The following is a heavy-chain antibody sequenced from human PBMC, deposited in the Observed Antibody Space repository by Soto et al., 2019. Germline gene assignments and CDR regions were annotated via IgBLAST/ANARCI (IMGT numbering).Heavy chain of an antibody. V-gene: IGHV3-23*01. CDR1: GFTCSSYA. CDR2: ISGSGGST. J-gene: IGHJ3*02. CDR3: PFGELSSAFDI. Sequence: GGSLRLSCAASGFTCSSYAMSWVRQAPGKGLEWVSAISGSGGSTYYADSVKGRFTISRDNSKNTLYLQMNSLRAEDTAVYYCPFGELSSAFDIWGQGTMVTVSS. D-gene: IGHD3-10*01.